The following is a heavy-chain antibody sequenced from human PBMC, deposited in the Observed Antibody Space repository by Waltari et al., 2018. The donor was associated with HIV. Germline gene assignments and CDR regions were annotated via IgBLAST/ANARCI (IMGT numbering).Heavy chain of an antibody. Sequence: YGMHWVRQAPGKGLEWVAVVWQDGSNKYYGDSVKGRFTISRDNSKNTLELQMNSLRAEDTAVYYCARDVQGYCAGERCFYGMDVWGQGTTVTVSS. V-gene: IGHV3-33*01. J-gene: IGHJ6*02. CDR3: ARDVQGYCAGERCFYGMDV. CDR2: VWQDGSNK. CDR1: YG. D-gene: IGHD2-8*02.